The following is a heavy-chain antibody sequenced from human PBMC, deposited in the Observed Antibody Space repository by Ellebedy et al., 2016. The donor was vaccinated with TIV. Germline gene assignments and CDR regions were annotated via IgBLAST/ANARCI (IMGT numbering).Heavy chain of an antibody. J-gene: IGHJ4*02. CDR1: GFTFSSYG. CDR3: AKVYSSSSKGYFDY. D-gene: IGHD6-6*01. V-gene: IGHV3-30*18. CDR2: ISYDGSNK. Sequence: GGSLRLSXAASGFTFSSYGMHWVRQAPGKGLEWVAVISYDGSNKYYADSVKGRFTISRDNSKNTLYLQMNSLRAEDTAVYYCAKVYSSSSKGYFDYWGQGTLVTVSS.